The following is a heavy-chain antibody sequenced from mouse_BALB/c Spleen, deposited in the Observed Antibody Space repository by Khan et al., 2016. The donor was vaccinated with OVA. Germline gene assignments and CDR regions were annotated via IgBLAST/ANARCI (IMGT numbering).Heavy chain of an antibody. CDR1: GFSLTSYG. V-gene: IGHV2-2*02. Sequence: VQLQESGPGLVQPSQSLSITCTVSGFSLTSYGVHWVRQSPGKGLEWLGVIWSGGSTDYNAAFISRLSISTDNSTSQVLFKMNSLQANDTAIYYCARNYYGRNGYVDGWGAGTTVTVSS. D-gene: IGHD1-1*01. CDR2: IWSGGST. J-gene: IGHJ1*01. CDR3: ARNYYGRNGYVDG.